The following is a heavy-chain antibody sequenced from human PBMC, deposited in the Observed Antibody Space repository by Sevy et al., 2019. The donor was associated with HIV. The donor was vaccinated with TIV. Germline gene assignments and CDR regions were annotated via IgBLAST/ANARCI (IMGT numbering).Heavy chain of an antibody. J-gene: IGHJ3*02. CDR2: ISDKAYGRTT. CDR1: GFIFGDYA. D-gene: IGHD3-10*01. CDR3: TRDSYGSFPDDAFDI. V-gene: IGHV3-49*03. Sequence: GGSLRLSCTPSGFIFGDYAMSWFRQAPGKGLEWVGFISDKAYGRTTEYAASVKGRFSMSREDSKSIAELQMNSLKAEDTGVYYCTRDSYGSFPDDAFDIWGRGTVVTVSS.